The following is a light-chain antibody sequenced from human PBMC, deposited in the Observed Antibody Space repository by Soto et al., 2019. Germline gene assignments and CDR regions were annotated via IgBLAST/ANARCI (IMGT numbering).Light chain of an antibody. Sequence: QPVLTQPPSVSGAPGQRVTISCTGSSSNIGAGYNVHWYQHLPGTAPKVLIYGNRHRPSGVPDRFSGSKSGTSASLAITGLQADDEADYYCQSYDISLSGVVFGGGTKLTVL. CDR2: GNR. J-gene: IGLJ2*01. CDR1: SSNIGAGYN. V-gene: IGLV1-40*01. CDR3: QSYDISLSGVV.